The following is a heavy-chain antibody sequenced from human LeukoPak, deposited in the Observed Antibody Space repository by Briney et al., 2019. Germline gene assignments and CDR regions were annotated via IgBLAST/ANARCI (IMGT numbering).Heavy chain of an antibody. CDR1: GGSISIYY. V-gene: IGHV4-59*01. CDR2: IYYSGST. CDR3: ARGPYYFDY. J-gene: IGHJ4*02. Sequence: PSETLSLTCTVYGGSISIYYWSWIRQPPGKGLEWIGYIYYSGSTNYNPSLKSRVTISVDTSKNQFSLKLSSVTAADTAVYYCARGPYYFDYWGQGTLVTVSS.